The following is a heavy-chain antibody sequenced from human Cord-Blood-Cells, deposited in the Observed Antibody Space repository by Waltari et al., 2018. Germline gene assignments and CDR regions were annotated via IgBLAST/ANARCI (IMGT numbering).Heavy chain of an antibody. CDR2: IIPIFGTA. CDR3: SSSRGCVARYYYGMDV. V-gene: IGHV1-69*01. J-gene: IGHJ6*02. Sequence: QVQRVQSGAEVRKPGCSVKVSCKASGGTFSSYAISWVRQAPRQGLEWMGGIIPIFGTANYAQTFQGRGTITADESTSTAYMDLSSLRSEATDMYFCSSSRGCVARYYYGMDVWGQGTTVTVSS. CDR1: GGTFSSYA. D-gene: IGHD6-6*01.